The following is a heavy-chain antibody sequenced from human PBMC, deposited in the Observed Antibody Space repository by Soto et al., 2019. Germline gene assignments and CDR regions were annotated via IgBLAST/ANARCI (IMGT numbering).Heavy chain of an antibody. V-gene: IGHV4-59*08. D-gene: IGHD5-18*01. J-gene: IGHJ4*02. CDR1: GGSLSSYY. CDR3: ARRYGSCFAY. Sequence: SETLSLTCTVSGGSLSSYYWSWIRRPPGMGLEWIASISYSGTTNYNSSLKSRVTISIDTSKNQFSLKLSSVTAADTAVYYCARRYGSCFAYWGQGTLVTVSS. CDR2: ISYSGTT.